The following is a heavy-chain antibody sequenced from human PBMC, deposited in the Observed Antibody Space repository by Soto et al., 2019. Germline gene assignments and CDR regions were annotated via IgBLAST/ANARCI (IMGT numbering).Heavy chain of an antibody. CDR3: ARVALYSGYVDYYMDV. CDR2: INSDGSRT. CDR1: GLTLSGHW. V-gene: IGHV3-74*01. J-gene: IGHJ6*03. D-gene: IGHD5-12*01. Sequence: EVQLVESGGGLVQPGGSPRLSCEASGLTLSGHWMHWVRQAPGKGLLWVSRINSDGSRTSYADSVKGRFTISRDNAKNTLYLQMNSLRAEDTAVYYCARVALYSGYVDYYMDVWGKGATVTVSS.